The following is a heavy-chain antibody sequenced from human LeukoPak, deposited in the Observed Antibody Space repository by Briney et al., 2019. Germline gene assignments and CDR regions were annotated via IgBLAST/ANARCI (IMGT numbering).Heavy chain of an antibody. Sequence: SETLSLTCTGSGGSISSYYWSWIRQPPGKGLEWIGYIHHSGSTKYNPSLKSRVTISVDTSKNHVSLKLSSVTAADTAMYYCHLVRGGGYFVYWGQGTLVTVSS. CDR3: HLVRGGGYFVY. V-gene: IGHV4-59*12. CDR2: IHHSGST. CDR1: GGSISSYY. J-gene: IGHJ4*02. D-gene: IGHD3-10*01.